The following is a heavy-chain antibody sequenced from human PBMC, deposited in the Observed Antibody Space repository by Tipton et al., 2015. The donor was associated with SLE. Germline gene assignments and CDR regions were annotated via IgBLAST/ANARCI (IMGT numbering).Heavy chain of an antibody. CDR3: ARALDDYIAFDI. Sequence: TLSLTCAVSGYSISSGYYWGWIRQPPGKGLEWIGSIYHSGSTYYNPSLKSRVTISVDTSKNQFSLKLSSVTAADTAVYYCARALDDYIAFDIWGQGTMVTVSS. J-gene: IGHJ3*02. CDR1: GYSISSGYY. V-gene: IGHV4-38-2*01. CDR2: IYHSGST. D-gene: IGHD4-11*01.